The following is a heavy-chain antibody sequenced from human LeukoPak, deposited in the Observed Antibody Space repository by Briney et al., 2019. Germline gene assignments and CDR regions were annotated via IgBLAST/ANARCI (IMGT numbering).Heavy chain of an antibody. D-gene: IGHD4-11*01. Sequence: GGSLRLSCAASGFTFSSYSMNWVRQAPGKGLEWVSYISTSSSTIYHADSVKGRFTISRDNAKNSLYLQMNSLRAEDTAVCYCATSWAYSNYGLGYWGQGTLVTVSS. V-gene: IGHV3-48*01. CDR2: ISTSSSTI. CDR1: GFTFSSYS. J-gene: IGHJ4*02. CDR3: ATSWAYSNYGLGY.